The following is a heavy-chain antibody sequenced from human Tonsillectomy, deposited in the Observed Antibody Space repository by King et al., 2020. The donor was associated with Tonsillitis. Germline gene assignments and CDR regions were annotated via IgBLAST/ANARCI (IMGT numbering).Heavy chain of an antibody. Sequence: QLVQSGAEVKKHGSSVKVSCKASGGTFISYAISWVRQAPGQGLEWMGGIIPVFGTANYAQKFQGRVTTTADESTSTAYMELSSLRSEDTAVYYCARDRGEGDGYNYPYYFDYWGQGTLVTVSS. J-gene: IGHJ4*02. CDR3: ARDRGEGDGYNYPYYFDY. D-gene: IGHD5-24*01. CDR1: GGTFISYA. V-gene: IGHV1-69*01. CDR2: IIPVFGTA.